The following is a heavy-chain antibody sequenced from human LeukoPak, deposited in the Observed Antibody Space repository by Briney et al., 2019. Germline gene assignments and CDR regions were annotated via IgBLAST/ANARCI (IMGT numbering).Heavy chain of an antibody. CDR1: GGSISSHY. V-gene: IGHV4-59*11. CDR2: IYYSGST. J-gene: IGHJ3*02. CDR3: ARDRRPAVTHDAFDI. D-gene: IGHD4-23*01. Sequence: SETLSLTCTVSGGSISSHYWSWIRQPPGKGLEWIGYIYYSGSTNYNPSLKRRVTISVDTSKNQFSLKLSSVTAADTAVYYCARDRRPAVTHDAFDIWGQGTMVTVSS.